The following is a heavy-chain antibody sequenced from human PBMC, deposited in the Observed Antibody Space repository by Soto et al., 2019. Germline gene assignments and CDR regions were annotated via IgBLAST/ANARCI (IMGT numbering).Heavy chain of an antibody. D-gene: IGHD6-13*01. CDR3: VRVAGSASWYETDS. J-gene: IGHJ4*02. CDR2: TYYGASS. V-gene: IGHV4-38-2*01. CDR1: VYSISSGYY. Sequence: SSETLSLTCAVSVYSISSGYYWGWIRQPPGKGLEWLGTTYYGASSYYNPSLRSRITILLDASTNQLSLKLSSVTAADTAVYFFVRVAGSASWYETDSWGQGILVTVSS.